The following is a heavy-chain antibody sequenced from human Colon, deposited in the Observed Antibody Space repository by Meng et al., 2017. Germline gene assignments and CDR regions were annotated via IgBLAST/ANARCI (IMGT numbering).Heavy chain of an antibody. CDR3: ARGRGSYSSIDF. D-gene: IGHD1-26*01. CDR1: GGSVSSAGYQ. Sequence: QVQPQESGPGRVRPSETLSLICSVAGGSVSSAGYQWSWIRQPPGKGLEWIGYASTNYNPSLKSRVTISVDTSKNQFSLNLTSVTAADTAVYYCARGRGSYSSIDFWGQGTLVTVSS. CDR2: AST. J-gene: IGHJ4*02. V-gene: IGHV4-61*08.